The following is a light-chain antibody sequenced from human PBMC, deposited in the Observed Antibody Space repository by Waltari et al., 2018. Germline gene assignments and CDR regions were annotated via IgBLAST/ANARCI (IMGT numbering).Light chain of an antibody. V-gene: IGLV1-47*02. Sequence: QSVLTQPPSASGTPGQRITISCSGGSSNIGSNYVFWYQQLPGTAPKLLIYANSLRPSGVPDRFSGSKSCTSAYLAISGLRPEDEADYYCAAWDGGLSNWLFGGGTRLTVL. J-gene: IGLJ3*02. CDR3: AAWDGGLSNWL. CDR2: ANS. CDR1: SSNIGSNY.